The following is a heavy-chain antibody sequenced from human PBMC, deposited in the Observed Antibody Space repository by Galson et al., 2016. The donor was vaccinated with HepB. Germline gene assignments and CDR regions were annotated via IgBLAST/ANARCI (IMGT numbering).Heavy chain of an antibody. J-gene: IGHJ6*02. CDR2: IYSGGTT. D-gene: IGHD4-23*01. CDR1: GFTFSTYG. CDR3: ARDPNAVVTGTYA. V-gene: IGHV3-66*01. Sequence: SLRLSCAASGFTFSTYGMHWVRQAPGKGLEWVSLIYSGGTTYYADSVKGRFTISRDSSKNTLYLQMNSLRVEDTAVYYCARDPNAVVTGTYAWGQGTTVTVSS.